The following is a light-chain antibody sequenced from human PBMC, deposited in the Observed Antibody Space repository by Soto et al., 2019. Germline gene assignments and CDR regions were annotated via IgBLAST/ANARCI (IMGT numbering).Light chain of an antibody. V-gene: IGKV1-39*01. CDR1: RSIRNY. CDR2: AAS. J-gene: IGKJ1*01. Sequence: DIQMTQSPSSLSASVGDRVTITCRASRSIRNYLNWYQVKSGIAPKLLISAASYLQSWVPSKFSGSGSGTDFTVTISTLQPEDFASDYCQHGYSPPRTFGQGTK. CDR3: QHGYSPPRT.